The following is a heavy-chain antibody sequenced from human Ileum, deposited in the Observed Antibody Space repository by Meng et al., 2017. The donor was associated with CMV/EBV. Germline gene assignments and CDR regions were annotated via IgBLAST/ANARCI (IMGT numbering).Heavy chain of an antibody. CDR1: GASLSDDNSF. D-gene: IGHD6-6*01. CDR3: KGYRGRESYTSSSDY. Sequence: SETLSLTCTVSGASLSDDNSFWGWIRQAPGKGLEWIGTIHHTGPTFYNPSFLNRFTISLNKTKSQFSLKLTSVTAADAAMYYCKGYRGRESYTSSSDYWGQGTLVTVSS. CDR2: IHHTGPT. J-gene: IGHJ4*02. V-gene: IGHV4-39*03.